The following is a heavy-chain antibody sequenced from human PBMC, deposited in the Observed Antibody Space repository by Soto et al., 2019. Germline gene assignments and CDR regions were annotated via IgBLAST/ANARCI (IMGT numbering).Heavy chain of an antibody. V-gene: IGHV4-34*01. CDR2: INHSGST. J-gene: IGHJ5*02. D-gene: IGHD2-15*01. CDR3: ARMIDIVVVVAATRRWFDP. CDR1: GGSFSGYY. Sequence: QVQLQQWGAGLLKPSETLSLTCAVYGGSFSGYYWSWIRQPPGKGLEWIGEINHSGSTNYNPSLKSRVTISVDTSKNQFSLKLSSVTAADTAVYYYARMIDIVVVVAATRRWFDPWGQGTLVTVSS.